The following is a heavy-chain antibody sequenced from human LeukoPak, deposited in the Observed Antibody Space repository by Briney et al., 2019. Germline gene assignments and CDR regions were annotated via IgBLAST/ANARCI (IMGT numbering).Heavy chain of an antibody. CDR3: ATSRYGVYPEYFQH. J-gene: IGHJ1*01. CDR2: INPNSGGT. D-gene: IGHD4-17*01. Sequence: ASVKVSCKASGYTFTGYYMHWVRQAPGQGLEWMGWINPNSGGTNYAQKFQGWVTMTRDTSISTAYMELSRLRSDDTAVYYCATSRYGVYPEYFQHWGQGTLVTVSS. CDR1: GYTFTGYY. V-gene: IGHV1-2*04.